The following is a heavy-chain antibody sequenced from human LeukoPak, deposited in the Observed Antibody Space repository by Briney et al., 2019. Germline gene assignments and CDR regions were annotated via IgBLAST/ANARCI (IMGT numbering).Heavy chain of an antibody. V-gene: IGHV3-66*02. Sequence: GGSLRLSCAASGFTVSRNYMSWVRQAPGRGVEWVSVIYIGGSTYYADSVKGRFTISRDNSKNTLYLQMNSLRAEDTAVYYCARDMRRGYYDCWGQGTLVTVSS. D-gene: IGHD3-22*01. CDR1: GFTVSRNY. J-gene: IGHJ4*02. CDR3: ARDMRRGYYDC. CDR2: IYIGGST.